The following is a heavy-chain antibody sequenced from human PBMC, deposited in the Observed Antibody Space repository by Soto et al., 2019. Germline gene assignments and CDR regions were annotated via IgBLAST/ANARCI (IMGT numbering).Heavy chain of an antibody. CDR3: ASFVTAMVPWSYYFDY. V-gene: IGHV4-61*01. D-gene: IGHD5-18*01. Sequence: PSETLSLTCTVSGGSVSSGSYYWSWIRQPPGKGLEWIGYIYYSGSTNYNPSLKSRVTISVGTSKNQFSLKLSTVTAADTAVYYCASFVTAMVPWSYYFDYWGQGTLVTVSS. CDR1: GGSVSSGSYY. J-gene: IGHJ4*02. CDR2: IYYSGST.